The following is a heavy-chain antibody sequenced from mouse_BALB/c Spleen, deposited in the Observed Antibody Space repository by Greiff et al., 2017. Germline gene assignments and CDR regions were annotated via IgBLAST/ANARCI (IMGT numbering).Heavy chain of an antibody. CDR2: INPYNDGT. CDR3: ARVWGNYAMDY. J-gene: IGHJ4*01. D-gene: IGHD2-10*02. Sequence: VQLKQSGPELVKPGASVKMSCKASGYTFTSYVMHWVKQKPGQGLEWIGYINPYNDGTKYNEKFKGKATLTSDKSSSTAYMELSSLTSEDSAVYYCARVWGNYAMDYWGQGTSVTVSS. CDR1: GYTFTSYV. V-gene: IGHV1-14*01.